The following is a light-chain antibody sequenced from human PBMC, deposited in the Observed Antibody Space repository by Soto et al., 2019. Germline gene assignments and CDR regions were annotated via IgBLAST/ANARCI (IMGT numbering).Light chain of an antibody. V-gene: IGLV2-14*01. CDR1: SSDDGGYNY. J-gene: IGLJ1*01. CDR3: SSYTSSSPYV. Sequence: QSALTQPASVSGSPGQSITISCTGTSSDDGGYNYVSWYQQYPGKAPKLMIYDVSNRPSGVSNRFSGSKSGNTASLTISGLQAEDEADYYCSSYTSSSPYVFGTGTKLTVL. CDR2: DVS.